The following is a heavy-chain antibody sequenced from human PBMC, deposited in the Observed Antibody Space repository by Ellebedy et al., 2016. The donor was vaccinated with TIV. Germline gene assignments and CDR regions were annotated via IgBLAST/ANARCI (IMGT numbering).Heavy chain of an antibody. D-gene: IGHD3-3*01. J-gene: IGHJ6*02. CDR3: ARDSRITIFGVVSYYYGMDV. CDR1: GFTFSSYW. V-gene: IGHV3-7*01. Sequence: GESLKISCAASGFTFSSYWMSWVRQAPGKGLEWVANIKQDGSEKYYVDSVKGRFTISRDNAKNSLYLQMNSLRAEDTAVYYCARDSRITIFGVVSYYYGMDVWGQGTTVTVSS. CDR2: IKQDGSEK.